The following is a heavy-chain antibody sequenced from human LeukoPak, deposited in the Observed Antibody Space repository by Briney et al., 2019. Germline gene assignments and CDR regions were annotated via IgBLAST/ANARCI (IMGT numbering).Heavy chain of an antibody. J-gene: IGHJ3*02. D-gene: IGHD1-26*01. Sequence: SETLSLTCTVSGGSISSYYWSWIRQPPGKGLEWIGYIYYSGSTNYNPSLKSRVTISVDTSKNQFPLKLSSVTAADTAVYYCARDLGSARLAFDIWGQGTMVTVSS. CDR3: ARDLGSARLAFDI. V-gene: IGHV4-59*01. CDR1: GGSISSYY. CDR2: IYYSGST.